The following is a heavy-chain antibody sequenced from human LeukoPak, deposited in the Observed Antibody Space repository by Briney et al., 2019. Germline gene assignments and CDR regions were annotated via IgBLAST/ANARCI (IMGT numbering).Heavy chain of an antibody. CDR3: AQGGRGGEIFLDY. CDR2: IYYSGSN. Sequence: SDTVSLPCTVSSDSLNSYHWRWMRQPPGKAREWIGYIYYSGSNNYNPPLESRVTKSVDTSKNQFSLKLSSVTAADTAVYYCAQGGRGGEIFLDYWGQGTLVTVSS. D-gene: IGHD3-10*01. J-gene: IGHJ4*02. CDR1: SDSLNSYH. V-gene: IGHV4-59*07.